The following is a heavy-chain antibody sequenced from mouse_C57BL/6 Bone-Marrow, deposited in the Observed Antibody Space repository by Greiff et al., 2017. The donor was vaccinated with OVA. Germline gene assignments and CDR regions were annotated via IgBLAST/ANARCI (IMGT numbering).Heavy chain of an antibody. J-gene: IGHJ4*01. CDR2: INYDGSST. Sequence: EVMLVESEGGLVQPGSSMKLSCTASGFTFSDYYMAWVRQVPEKGLEWVANINYDGSSTYYLDSLKSRFIISRDNAKNILYLQMSSLKSEDTATYYCARDGRLTGKKYYAMDYWGQGTSVTVSS. CDR1: GFTFSDYY. V-gene: IGHV5-16*01. D-gene: IGHD4-1*01. CDR3: ARDGRLTGKKYYAMDY.